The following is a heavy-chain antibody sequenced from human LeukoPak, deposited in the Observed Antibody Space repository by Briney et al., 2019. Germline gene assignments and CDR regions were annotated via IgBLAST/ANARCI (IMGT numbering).Heavy chain of an antibody. D-gene: IGHD3-3*01. J-gene: IGHJ4*02. CDR1: GGTFSSYA. V-gene: IGHV1-69*13. CDR2: IIPIFGTA. Sequence: SVKVSCKASGGTFSSYAISWVRQAPGQGLEWMGGIIPIFGTANYAQKFQGRVTITADESTSTAYMELSSLRSEDTAVYYCASPLWSGYSDAFDIWGQGTLVTVSS. CDR3: ASPLWSGYSDAFDI.